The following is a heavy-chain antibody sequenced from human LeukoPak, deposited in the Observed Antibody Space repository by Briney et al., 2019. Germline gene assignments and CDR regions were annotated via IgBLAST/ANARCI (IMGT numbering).Heavy chain of an antibody. V-gene: IGHV4-34*01. CDR3: ARGPSNEPFDY. D-gene: IGHD1-1*01. J-gene: IGHJ4*03. CDR2: INHSGST. CDR1: GGSFSGYY. Sequence: PSETLSLTCAVYGGSFSGYYWSWIRQPPGKGLEWIGEINHSGSTNYNPSLKSRVTISVDTSKNQFSLKLSSVTAADTAVYYCARGPSNEPFDYWGQGTTVTVSS.